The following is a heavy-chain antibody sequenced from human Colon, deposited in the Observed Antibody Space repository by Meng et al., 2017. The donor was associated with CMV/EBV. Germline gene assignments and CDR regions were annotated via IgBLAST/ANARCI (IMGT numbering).Heavy chain of an antibody. CDR1: GFSFSDYY. J-gene: IGHJ4*02. Sequence: GESLKISCATSGFSFSDYYMSWIRQAPGKGLEWLSYISNSGYNVYYADSVKGRFTISRDNAKSTLYLEMDHLRADDTAVYYCARTNYFDTTGYYSDDYWGQGTLVTVSS. CDR3: ARTNYFDTTGYYSDDY. V-gene: IGHV3-11*01. D-gene: IGHD3-9*01. CDR2: ISNSGYNV.